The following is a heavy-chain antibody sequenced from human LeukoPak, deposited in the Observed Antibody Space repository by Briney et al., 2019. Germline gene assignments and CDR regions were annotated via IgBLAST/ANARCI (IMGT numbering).Heavy chain of an antibody. Sequence: GGSLRLSCAASGFTFSSYAMHWVRQAPGKGLEWVAVISYDGSNKYYADSVKGRFTISRDNSKNTLYLQMNSLRAEDTAVYYCARPYSSGWLRDYWGQGALVTVSS. V-gene: IGHV3-30-3*01. D-gene: IGHD6-19*01. CDR1: GFTFSSYA. J-gene: IGHJ4*02. CDR2: ISYDGSNK. CDR3: ARPYSSGWLRDY.